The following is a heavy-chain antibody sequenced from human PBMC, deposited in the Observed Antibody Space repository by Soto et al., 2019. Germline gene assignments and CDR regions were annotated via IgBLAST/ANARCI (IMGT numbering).Heavy chain of an antibody. V-gene: IGHV4-39*01. J-gene: IGHJ1*01. CDR1: GCSMRRGDYY. D-gene: IGHD6-19*01. CDR3: ARPGQYSSGWTGPWEYFQH. CDR2: IYYSGNT. Sequence: PEETVCLTCRVSGCSMRRGDYYWGWIRQPPGKGLEWIGSIYYSGNTYYNPSLKSRVTISVDTSKNQFSLKLSSVTAADTGVYYCARPGQYSSGWTGPWEYFQHWGQGTLVTVSS.